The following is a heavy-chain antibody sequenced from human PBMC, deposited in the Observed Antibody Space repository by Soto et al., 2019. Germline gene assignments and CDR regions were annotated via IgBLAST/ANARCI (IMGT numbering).Heavy chain of an antibody. Sequence: ASVKVSCKASGYTFTSYGISWVRQAPGQGLEWMGWISAYNGNTNYAQKLQGRVTMTTDTSTSTAYMELRSLRSDDTAVYYCARSENYYDSSGYYSVSFFDYWGQGTLVTVSS. CDR3: ARSENYYDSSGYYSVSFFDY. D-gene: IGHD3-22*01. CDR2: ISAYNGNT. J-gene: IGHJ4*02. V-gene: IGHV1-18*04. CDR1: GYTFTSYG.